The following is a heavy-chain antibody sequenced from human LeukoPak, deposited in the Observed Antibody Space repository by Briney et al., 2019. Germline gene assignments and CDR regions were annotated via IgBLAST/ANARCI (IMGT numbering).Heavy chain of an antibody. V-gene: IGHV4-34*01. Sequence: SETLSLTCAVYGGSFSGYYWSWIRQPPGKGLEWIGEINHSGSTNYNPSLKSRVTISVDTSKNQFSLKLSSVTAADTAVYYCARSSGSYYNYFQHWGQGTLVTVSS. CDR2: INHSGST. D-gene: IGHD1-26*01. J-gene: IGHJ1*01. CDR3: ARSSGSYYNYFQH. CDR1: GGSFSGYY.